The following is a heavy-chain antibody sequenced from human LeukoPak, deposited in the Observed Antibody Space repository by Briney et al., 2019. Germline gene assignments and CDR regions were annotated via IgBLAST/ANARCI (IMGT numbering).Heavy chain of an antibody. CDR1: GFTFSTYW. D-gene: IGHD5-18*01. Sequence: GGSLTLSCAASGFTFSTYWMHWVRQIPGKGLVWLTRIHYDGTYTTYVDCVRGRFTISRNNTKSTMYLQMNSLRADDTAVYDCARGAEGHNYGELDSWGQGTLVTVSS. V-gene: IGHV3-74*01. J-gene: IGHJ5*01. CDR2: IHYDGTYT. CDR3: ARGAEGHNYGELDS.